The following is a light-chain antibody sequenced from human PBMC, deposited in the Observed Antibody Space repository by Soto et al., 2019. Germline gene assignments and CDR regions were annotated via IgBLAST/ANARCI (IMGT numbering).Light chain of an antibody. V-gene: IGKV1-39*01. Sequence: DIQMTQSPSSLSASVGDRVIITCRASQSISSYLNWYQQKPGKAPKLLIYAASSLRSGVPSRFTGSGSGTDFTLSISSLQPEDFASYYCQQSYTTPWTVGQGTKVDIK. J-gene: IGKJ1*01. CDR3: QQSYTTPWT. CDR1: QSISSY. CDR2: AAS.